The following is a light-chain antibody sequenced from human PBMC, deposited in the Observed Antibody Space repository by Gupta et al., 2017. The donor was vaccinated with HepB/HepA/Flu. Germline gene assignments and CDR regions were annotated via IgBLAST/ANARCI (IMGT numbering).Light chain of an antibody. CDR1: NIGSKS. J-gene: IGLJ2*01. V-gene: IGLV3-21*03. CDR2: DDS. Sequence: SYVLPQPPSVSVAPGKTARITCGGNNIGSKSVHWYQQKPGQAPVLVVYDDSDRPSGIPERFSGSNSGNTATLTSSRVEAGDEDDYYCQVWESSSDLGVVFGGGTKLTVL. CDR3: QVWESSSDLGVV.